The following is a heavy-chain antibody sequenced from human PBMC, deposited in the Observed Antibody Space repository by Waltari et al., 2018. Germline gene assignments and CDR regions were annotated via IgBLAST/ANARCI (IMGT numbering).Heavy chain of an antibody. CDR1: GFTFSSYS. V-gene: IGHV3-48*01. Sequence: EVQLVESGGGLVQPGGSLRLSCAASGFTFSSYSMNWVRKAPGKGLEWVSYISSSSSTIYYADSVKGRFTISRDNAKNSLYLQMNSLRAEDTAVYYCARGLVAVPYYGMDVWGQGTTVTVSS. CDR2: ISSSSSTI. J-gene: IGHJ6*02. CDR3: ARGLVAVPYYGMDV. D-gene: IGHD6-19*01.